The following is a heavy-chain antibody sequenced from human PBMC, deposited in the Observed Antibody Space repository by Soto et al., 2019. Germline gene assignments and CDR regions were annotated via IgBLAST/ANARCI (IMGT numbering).Heavy chain of an antibody. Sequence: GGSLRLSCAASGFTVSSDYMRWVRQASGKGLEWVSVIYSGGSTYDSDAVKGRFTISRDNSKNTLYLQTNSRRAEDTAVYYCARVITIFGVVPYGMDVWGQGTTVTVSS. CDR2: IYSGGST. CDR3: ARVITIFGVVPYGMDV. V-gene: IGHV3-53*01. CDR1: GFTVSSDY. D-gene: IGHD3-3*01. J-gene: IGHJ6*02.